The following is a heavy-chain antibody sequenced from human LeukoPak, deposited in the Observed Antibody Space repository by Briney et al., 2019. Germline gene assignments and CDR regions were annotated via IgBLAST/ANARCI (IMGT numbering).Heavy chain of an antibody. D-gene: IGHD2-2*01. CDR2: ISGSGGST. CDR1: GFTFSSYA. J-gene: IGHJ1*01. CDR3: AKGCSRSTSCYNPSRPEYFQH. V-gene: IGHV3-23*01. Sequence: RSGGSLRLSCAASGFTFSSYAMSWVRQAPGKGLEWVSAISGSGGSTYYADSVKGRFTISRDNSKNTLYLQMNSLRAEDTAVYYCAKGCSRSTSCYNPSRPEYFQHWGQGTLVTVSS.